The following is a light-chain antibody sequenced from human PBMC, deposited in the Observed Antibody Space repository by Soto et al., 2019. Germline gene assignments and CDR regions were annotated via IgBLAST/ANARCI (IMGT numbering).Light chain of an antibody. J-gene: IGKJ3*01. V-gene: IGKV1-12*01. CDR3: QQANSVPVT. CDR2: AAS. Sequence: DIQMTQSPSSVSASVGDRVTITCRASQGISNWLAWYQQKPGKAPSLLIHAASSLQSGVPSRFSGSGYGTDFTLPISSLQPEDFATYFCQQANSVPVTFGPGTKVDIK. CDR1: QGISNW.